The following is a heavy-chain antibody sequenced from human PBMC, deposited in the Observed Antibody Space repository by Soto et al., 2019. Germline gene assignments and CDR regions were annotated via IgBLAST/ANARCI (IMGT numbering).Heavy chain of an antibody. Sequence: SETLSLTCTVSGGSISSGDYYWSWIRQPPGKGLEWIGYIYYSVSTYYNPSLKNRVTISVDTPKNQLSLKLSSVTAADTAVYYCARAFDDSSGYYGGLGYWGQGTLGTVSS. CDR3: ARAFDDSSGYYGGLGY. V-gene: IGHV4-30-4*01. CDR2: IYYSVST. J-gene: IGHJ4*02. CDR1: GGSISSGDYY. D-gene: IGHD3-22*01.